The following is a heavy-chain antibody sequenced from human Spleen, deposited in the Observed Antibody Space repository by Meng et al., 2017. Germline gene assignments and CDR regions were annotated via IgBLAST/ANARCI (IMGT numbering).Heavy chain of an antibody. CDR3: SRAGFYYVGNGYYCLDS. J-gene: IGHJ4*02. CDR2: INSSSSCI. V-gene: IGHV3-21*01. Sequence: GESLKISCAASGFTFSSYCMNWVRQAPGKGLEWVSCINSSSSCINYADSVKGRFSISRDNAKDTLYLQMNSLRAADTAVYYCSRAGFYYVGNGYYCLDSWGQGTLVTVSS. CDR1: GFTFSSYC. D-gene: IGHD3-22*01.